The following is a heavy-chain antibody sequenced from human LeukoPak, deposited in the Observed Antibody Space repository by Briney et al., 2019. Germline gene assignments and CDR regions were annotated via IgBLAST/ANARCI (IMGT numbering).Heavy chain of an antibody. CDR2: ISGSGGST. D-gene: IGHD6-19*01. J-gene: IGHJ6*01. V-gene: IGHV3-23*01. Sequence: PGGSLRLSCAASGFTFSSYAMSWVRQAPGKGLEWVSAISGSGGSTYYADSVKGRFTISRDNSKNTLYLQMNSLRAEDTAVYYWAKRRSGLTHNRVEPRGQGNPVNVSP. CDR3: AKRRSGLTHNRVEP. CDR1: GFTFSSYA.